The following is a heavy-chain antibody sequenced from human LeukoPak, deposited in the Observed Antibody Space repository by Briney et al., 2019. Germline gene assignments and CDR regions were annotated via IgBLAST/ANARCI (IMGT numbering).Heavy chain of an antibody. J-gene: IGHJ4*02. CDR2: IIPILGIA. CDR1: GGTFSSYA. D-gene: IGHD2-2*01. V-gene: IGHV1-69*04. Sequence: SVKVSCKASGGTFSSYAISWVRQAPGQGLEWMERIIPILGIANYAQKFQGRVTITADKSTSTAYMELSSLRSEDTAVYYCASDGPRRYCSSTSCYHFDYWGQGTLVTVSS. CDR3: ASDGPRRYCSSTSCYHFDY.